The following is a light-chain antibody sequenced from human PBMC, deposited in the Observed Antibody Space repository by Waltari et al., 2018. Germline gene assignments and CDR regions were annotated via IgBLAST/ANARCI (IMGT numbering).Light chain of an antibody. J-gene: IGKJ4*01. CDR2: WAP. V-gene: IGKV4-1*01. CDR3: QQSAGAPFT. Sequence: DIVMTQSPDSLAVSLGERATTNSKSSRSVLYSPNNNNYLSWYQQKPGPQPKLLIYWAPTRHSGVPDRVRGSGSRTDFTIPISCRQTGDVALDYCQQSAGAPFTFGGVPTVE. CDR1: RSVLYSPNNNNY.